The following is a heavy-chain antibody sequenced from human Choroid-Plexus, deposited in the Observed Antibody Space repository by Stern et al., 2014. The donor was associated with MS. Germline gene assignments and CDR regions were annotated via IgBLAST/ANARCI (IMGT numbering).Heavy chain of an antibody. CDR2: ISWNSGTL. Sequence: EVQLLESGGGLVQPGRSLRLSCAASGFAFDDYAMHWVRQAPGKGLEWLSGISWNSGTLTSADSVKGRFTISRENAKNSLFLQMNSLRPEDTAFYYCARTAIFGENWYFDLWGRGTLVTVSS. CDR3: ARTAIFGENWYFDL. V-gene: IGHV3-9*01. D-gene: IGHD3-3*01. J-gene: IGHJ2*01. CDR1: GFAFDDYA.